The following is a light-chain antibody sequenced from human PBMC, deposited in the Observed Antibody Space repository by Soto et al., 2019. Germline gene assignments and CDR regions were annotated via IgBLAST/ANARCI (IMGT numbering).Light chain of an antibody. CDR2: GAS. V-gene: IGKV3-15*01. CDR3: QQYNIWTWT. Sequence: EIVMTQSPATLSMSSGERATLSCRASQSISSNLAWYQQRPGQAPRLLIYGASTRATGIPARFSGSGSGTEFTLTISSLQSEDFAVYYCQQYNIWTWTFGQGTKVEIK. J-gene: IGKJ1*01. CDR1: QSISSN.